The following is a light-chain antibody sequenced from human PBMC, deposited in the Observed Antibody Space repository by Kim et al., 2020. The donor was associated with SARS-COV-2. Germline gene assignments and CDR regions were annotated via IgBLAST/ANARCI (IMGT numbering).Light chain of an antibody. CDR3: QQYDKLSLT. CDR2: DAS. Sequence: DIQMTQSPSSLSASVGDRVTITCQASQDINNYLNWYQQKPGKAPKLLIYDASNLETGVPSRFSGSGSGTDFTFTISSLQPEDIATYYCQQYDKLSLTFGGGTKVDIK. CDR1: QDINNY. J-gene: IGKJ4*01. V-gene: IGKV1-33*01.